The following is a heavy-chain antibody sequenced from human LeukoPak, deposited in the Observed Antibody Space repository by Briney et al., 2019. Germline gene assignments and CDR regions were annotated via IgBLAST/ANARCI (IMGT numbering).Heavy chain of an antibody. CDR2: ISYDGTNK. Sequence: PGGSLRLSCAASGFTFSNYGMHWVRQAPGKGLEWVAFISYDGTNKYYADSLKGRFTISRDNSKNTLYLQMNSLRPEDTAVYYCARVDSSGWYHNDYWGQGTLVTVSS. CDR1: GFTFSNYG. V-gene: IGHV3-30*03. J-gene: IGHJ4*02. CDR3: ARVDSSGWYHNDY. D-gene: IGHD6-19*01.